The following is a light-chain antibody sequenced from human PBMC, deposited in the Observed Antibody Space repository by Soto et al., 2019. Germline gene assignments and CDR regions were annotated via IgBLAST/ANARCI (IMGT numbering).Light chain of an antibody. CDR3: QQYGISTRT. V-gene: IGKV3-20*01. J-gene: IGKJ1*01. Sequence: EIVLTQSPGTLSLSPGERATLSCRASQSVSSSYLAWYQQKPGQAPRLLMYGMSSRATGIPDRFSGSGSGTDFTLTISKLEPEDFAVYYCQQYGISTRTFGQGTMV. CDR1: QSVSSSY. CDR2: GMS.